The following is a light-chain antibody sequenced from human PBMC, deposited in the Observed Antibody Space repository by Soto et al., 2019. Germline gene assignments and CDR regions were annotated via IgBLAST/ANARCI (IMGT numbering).Light chain of an antibody. V-gene: IGKV1-8*01. J-gene: IGKJ1*01. Sequence: AIRMTQSPSSISAFTGDRVTITCRASQPISTYLAWYQQKPGTAPTLLIYAASTLQSGVPSRFSGNGSGTDFTLTISCLQSEDFATYFCQQYYTYPLAFGQGTKVEIK. CDR2: AAS. CDR3: QQYYTYPLA. CDR1: QPISTY.